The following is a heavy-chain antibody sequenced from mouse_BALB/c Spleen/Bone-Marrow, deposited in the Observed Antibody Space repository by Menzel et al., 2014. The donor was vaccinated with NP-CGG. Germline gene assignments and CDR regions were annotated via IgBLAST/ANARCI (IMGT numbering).Heavy chain of an antibody. CDR3: ATIYYGNSYAMDY. J-gene: IGHJ4*01. CDR1: GFTFSDYG. Sequence: DVHLVESGGGLVQPGGSRKLSCAASGFTFSDYGMAWVRQAPGKGPEWVAFISNLAYSIYYADTVTGRFTISRENAKNTLYLEMSSLRSEDTAMYYCATIYYGNSYAMDYWGQGTSVTVS. CDR2: ISNLAYSI. V-gene: IGHV5-15*02. D-gene: IGHD2-1*01.